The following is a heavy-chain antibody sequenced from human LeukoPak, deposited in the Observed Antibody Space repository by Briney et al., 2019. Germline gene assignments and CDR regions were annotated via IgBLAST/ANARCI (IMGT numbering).Heavy chain of an antibody. Sequence: ASVKVSCKASGYTFTGYYMHRVRQAPGQGLEWMGRINPNSGDTGYAQKFQGRVTMTRDTSISTAYMELTRLRSDDTAVYYCAREYCNAGICYAYFDYWGQGTLVTVSS. V-gene: IGHV1-2*06. CDR2: INPNSGDT. CDR1: GYTFTGYY. CDR3: AREYCNAGICYAYFDY. J-gene: IGHJ4*02. D-gene: IGHD2-15*01.